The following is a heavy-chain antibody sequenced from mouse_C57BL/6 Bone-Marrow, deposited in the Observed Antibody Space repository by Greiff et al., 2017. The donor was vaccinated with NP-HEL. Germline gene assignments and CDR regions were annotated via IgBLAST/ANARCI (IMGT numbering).Heavy chain of an antibody. J-gene: IGHJ4*01. Sequence: QVQLKQPGAELVKPGASVKMSCKASGYTFTSYWITWVKQRPGQGLEWIGDIYPGSGSTNYNEKFKSKATLTVDTSSSTAYMQLSSLTSEDSAVYYCYYYGSSDGDAMDYWGQGTSVTVSS. CDR2: IYPGSGST. CDR1: GYTFTSYW. V-gene: IGHV1-55*01. CDR3: YYYGSSDGDAMDY. D-gene: IGHD1-1*01.